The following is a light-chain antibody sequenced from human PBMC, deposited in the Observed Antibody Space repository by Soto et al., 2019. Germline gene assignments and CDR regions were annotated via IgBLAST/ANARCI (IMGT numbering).Light chain of an antibody. Sequence: QSVLTQPPSASGTPGQRVTISCSGGSSNIGSNNVKWYQQISGTAPKPLIYRNNQRPSGVPDRFSGSKSGTSASLAISGLQSQDEGDYDCATWDDSLNSVVFGGGTKVTVL. CDR1: SSNIGSNN. J-gene: IGLJ3*02. V-gene: IGLV1-44*01. CDR2: RNN. CDR3: ATWDDSLNSVV.